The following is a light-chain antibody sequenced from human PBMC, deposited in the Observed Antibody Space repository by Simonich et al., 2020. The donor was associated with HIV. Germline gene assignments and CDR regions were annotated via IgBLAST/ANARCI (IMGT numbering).Light chain of an antibody. CDR2: GAS. V-gene: IGKV3-15*01. CDR3: QQRSNSYT. CDR1: QNVSIN. Sequence: EIVMTQSPVTLSVSPGKRATLSCRASQNVSINLSLYQQKPGQSPSLLIYGASTMATGIPASFSGSGSGTEFALTISSLQSEDFAVYYCQQRSNSYTFGQGTKLEI. J-gene: IGKJ2*01.